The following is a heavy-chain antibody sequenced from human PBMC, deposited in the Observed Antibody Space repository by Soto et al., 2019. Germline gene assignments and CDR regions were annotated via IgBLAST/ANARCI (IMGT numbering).Heavy chain of an antibody. V-gene: IGHV3-15*05. Sequence: GGSLRLSCAGSGFTYSNTWMSWVRQAPWKGLEWVGRIKSRSDGGTIDYAAPVKGRFIISRDDSKNMTYLQMNSLESEDTAVYFCAAHFDWFHHFVSWGQG. J-gene: IGHJ4*02. CDR3: AAHFDWFHHFVS. CDR1: GFTYSNTW. CDR2: IKSRSDGGTI. D-gene: IGHD3-9*01.